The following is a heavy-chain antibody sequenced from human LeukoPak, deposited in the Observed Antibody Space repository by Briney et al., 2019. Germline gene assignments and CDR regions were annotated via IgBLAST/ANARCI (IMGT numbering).Heavy chain of an antibody. CDR2: INPNSGGT. J-gene: IGHJ4*02. V-gene: IGHV1-2*02. D-gene: IGHD6-13*01. CDR3: ARGLAKYSSSCDY. Sequence: ASVKVSCKASGYTFTGYYMHWVRQAPGQGLEWMGWINPNSGGTNYAQKFQGRVTMTRDTSISTAYMELSRLRSDDTAVYYCARGLAKYSSSCDYWGQGTLVTVSS. CDR1: GYTFTGYY.